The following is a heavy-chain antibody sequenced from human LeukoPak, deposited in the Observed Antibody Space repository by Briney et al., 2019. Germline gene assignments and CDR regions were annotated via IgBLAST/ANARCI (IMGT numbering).Heavy chain of an antibody. D-gene: IGHD6-13*01. J-gene: IGHJ4*02. CDR3: ARLSSWAKFDY. V-gene: IGHV4-39*01. CDR2: IYYSGST. CDR1: GGSISSSSYY. Sequence: SETLSLTCTVSGGSISSSSYYWGWIRQPPGKGLEWIGSIYYSGSTYYNPFLKSRVTISVDTSKNQFSLKLSSVTAADTAVYYCARLSSWAKFDYWGQGTLVTVSS.